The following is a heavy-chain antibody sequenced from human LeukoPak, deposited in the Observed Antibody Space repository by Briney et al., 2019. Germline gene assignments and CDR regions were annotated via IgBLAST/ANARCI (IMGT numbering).Heavy chain of an antibody. J-gene: IGHJ5*02. V-gene: IGHV4-59*12. CDR3: ARGPYCSGTSCYWGHWFDP. CDR2: IYYSGST. CDR1: GGSLSSYY. D-gene: IGHD2-2*01. Sequence: ETLSLTCTVSGGSLSSYYWSWIRQPPGKGLEWIGYIYYSGSTNYNPSLKSRGTISVDTSKKQFSLKLSSVTAADTAVYYCARGPYCSGTSCYWGHWFDPWGQGTLVTVSS.